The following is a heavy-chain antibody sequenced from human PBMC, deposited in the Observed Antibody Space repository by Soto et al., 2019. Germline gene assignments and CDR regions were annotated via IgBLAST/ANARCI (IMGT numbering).Heavy chain of an antibody. CDR1: GGTFSSYA. V-gene: IGHV1-69*01. CDR2: IIPLFGTT. D-gene: IGHD2-8*02. Sequence: SVKVSCKASGGTFSSYAISWVRQAPGQGLEWMGGIIPLFGTTHYAQKFQGRLTITADESTTTAYMELSSLRSEDTAVYYCARDLNPGLGRLHLWGQGTLVTVSS. J-gene: IGHJ4*02. CDR3: ARDLNPGLGRLHL.